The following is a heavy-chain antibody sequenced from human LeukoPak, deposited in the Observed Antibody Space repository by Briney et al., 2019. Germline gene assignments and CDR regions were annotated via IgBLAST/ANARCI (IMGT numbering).Heavy chain of an antibody. CDR2: ISYDGSNK. CDR3: ARGPRAAAGRFDP. Sequence: GGSLRLSCAASGFTFSSYALHWVRQAPGKGLEWVAVISYDGSNKYYADSVKGRFTISRDNSKNTLYPQMNSLRAEDTAVYYCARGPRAAAGRFDPWGQGTLVTVSS. J-gene: IGHJ5*02. D-gene: IGHD6-13*01. V-gene: IGHV3-30-3*01. CDR1: GFTFSSYA.